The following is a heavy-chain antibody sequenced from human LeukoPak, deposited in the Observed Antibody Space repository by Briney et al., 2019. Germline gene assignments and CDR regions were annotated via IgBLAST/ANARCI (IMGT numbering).Heavy chain of an antibody. CDR1: GFTFSSYA. J-gene: IGHJ5*02. Sequence: GGSLRLSCAASGFTFSSYAMSWVRQAPGKRLEWVSAISGSGGSTYYADSVKGRFTISRDNSKNTLYLQMNSLRAEDTAVYYCAKVGVDYDILTGYYRGSNWFDPWGQGTLVTVSS. D-gene: IGHD3-9*01. V-gene: IGHV3-23*01. CDR2: ISGSGGST. CDR3: AKVGVDYDILTGYYRGSNWFDP.